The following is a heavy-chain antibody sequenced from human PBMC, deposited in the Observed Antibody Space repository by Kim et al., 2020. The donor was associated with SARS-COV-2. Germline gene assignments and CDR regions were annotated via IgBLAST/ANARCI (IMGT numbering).Heavy chain of an antibody. D-gene: IGHD2-15*01. CDR1: GYTFTRDS. J-gene: IGHJ4*02. CDR3: LGGYYFDY. CDR2: IDCGDGYT. Sequence: ASVKVSCKTSGYTFTRDSIHWVRQAPGQGLEGMGAIDCGDGYTKYSEKFQGRVTFTRDTSASTAYMELSGLRSEDSAVFYCLGGYYFDYWGQGTPVIVSS. V-gene: IGHV1-3*01.